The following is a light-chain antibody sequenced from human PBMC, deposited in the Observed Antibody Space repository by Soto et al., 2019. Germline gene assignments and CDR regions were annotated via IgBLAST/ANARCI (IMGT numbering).Light chain of an antibody. Sequence: DIQMTQSPSTLSASVGDRVTITCRASQSISYWLAWYQQKPGKAPNLLIYKASSLESGLPSRFSGSGSGTEFTLTINSLQPDDFATYYCQQYSNYPLTFGGGTKVEI. V-gene: IGKV1-5*03. CDR3: QQYSNYPLT. CDR2: KAS. CDR1: QSISYW. J-gene: IGKJ4*01.